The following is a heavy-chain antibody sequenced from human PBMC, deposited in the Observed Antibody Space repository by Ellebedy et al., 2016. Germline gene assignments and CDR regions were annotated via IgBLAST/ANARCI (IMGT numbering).Heavy chain of an antibody. CDR3: AREGFWSGYYGYYYYGMDV. CDR2: IRSKAYGGTT. V-gene: IGHV3-72*01. Sequence: GGSLRLSCAASGFTFSDHYMDWVRQAPGKGLEWVGFIRSKAYGGTTEYAASVKGRFTISRDDSKNSLYLQMNSLKTEDTAVYYCAREGFWSGYYGYYYYGMDVWGQGTTVTVSS. J-gene: IGHJ6*02. CDR1: GFTFSDHY. D-gene: IGHD3-3*01.